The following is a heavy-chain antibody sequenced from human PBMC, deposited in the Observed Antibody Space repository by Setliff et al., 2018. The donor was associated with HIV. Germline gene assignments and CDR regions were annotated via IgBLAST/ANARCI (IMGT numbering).Heavy chain of an antibody. D-gene: IGHD7-27*01. CDR1: GDSISGSF. Sequence: SETLSLTCTVSGDSISGSFWSWIRQPAGKRLEWIGRIYSSGSAIYNPSLKSRVTMSVDTSNNQFSLKLSSVTAADTAVYYCAKLTPFDYWGQGTLVTVSS. J-gene: IGHJ4*02. CDR2: IYSSGSA. V-gene: IGHV4-4*07. CDR3: AKLTPFDY.